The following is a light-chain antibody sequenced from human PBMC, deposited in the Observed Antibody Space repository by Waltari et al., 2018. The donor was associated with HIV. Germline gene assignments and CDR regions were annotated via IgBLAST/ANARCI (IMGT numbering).Light chain of an antibody. Sequence: QLVLTQSPSASASLGASVKLTCTLSSGHSSYAIAWHQQQPEKGPRYLMKLNSDGSHSKGDVIPDRFSVSSSGAGRYLTISSLQSEDEADYYCQTWGTGIRVFGGGTKLTVL. J-gene: IGLJ3*02. V-gene: IGLV4-69*01. CDR3: QTWGTGIRV. CDR1: SGHSSYA. CDR2: LNSDGSH.